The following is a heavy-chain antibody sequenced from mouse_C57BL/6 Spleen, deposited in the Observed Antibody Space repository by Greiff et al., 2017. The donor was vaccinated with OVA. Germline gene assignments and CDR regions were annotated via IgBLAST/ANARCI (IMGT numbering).Heavy chain of an antibody. CDR2: ISDGGSYT. CDR3: ARDPRGGNAMDY. Sequence: DVKLVESGGGLVKPGGSLKLSCAASGFTFSSYAMSWVRQTPEKRLEWVATISDGGSYTYYPDNVKGRFTISRDNAKNNLYLQMSHLKSEDTAMYYCARDPRGGNAMDYWGQGTSVTVSS. CDR1: GFTFSSYA. V-gene: IGHV5-4*01. J-gene: IGHJ4*01.